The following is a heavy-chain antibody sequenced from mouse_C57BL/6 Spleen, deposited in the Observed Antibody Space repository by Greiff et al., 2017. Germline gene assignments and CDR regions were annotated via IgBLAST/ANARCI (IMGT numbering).Heavy chain of an antibody. Sequence: EVKVEESGAELVKPGASVKLSCTASGFNIKDYYMHWVKQRTEQGLEWIGRIDPEDGETKYAPKFQGKATITADTSSNTAYLQLSSLTSEDTAVYYCARGYYGSSYVPAWFAYWGQGTLVTVSA. V-gene: IGHV14-2*01. CDR2: IDPEDGET. D-gene: IGHD1-1*01. J-gene: IGHJ3*01. CDR1: GFNIKDYY. CDR3: ARGYYGSSYVPAWFAY.